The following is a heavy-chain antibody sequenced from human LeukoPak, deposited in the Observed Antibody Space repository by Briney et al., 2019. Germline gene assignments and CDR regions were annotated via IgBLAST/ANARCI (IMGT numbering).Heavy chain of an antibody. Sequence: GGSLRLSCAASGFTFSTYGMHWVRQAPGKGLEWVAFIGHDGTKIYYADSVQGRFTISRDNSKNTLYLEMNSLSREDTALYYCAKDHVTWGNRYFDHWGQGTLGTVSS. CDR1: GFTFSTYG. V-gene: IGHV3-30*02. D-gene: IGHD3-16*01. CDR2: IGHDGTKI. J-gene: IGHJ4*02. CDR3: AKDHVTWGNRYFDH.